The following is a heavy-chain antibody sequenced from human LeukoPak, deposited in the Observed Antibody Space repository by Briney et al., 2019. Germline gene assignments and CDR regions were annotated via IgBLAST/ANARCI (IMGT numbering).Heavy chain of an antibody. D-gene: IGHD2-15*01. V-gene: IGHV3-23*01. CDR1: GFTFSNYA. CDR2: ITGGGADT. J-gene: IGHJ4*02. Sequence: GGSLRLSCAASGFTFSNYAMAWVRRAPGEEPEWVSVITGGGADTYQIDSVKGRFTISRDNSKNTLYLQMNSLRAEDTAVYFCAKGTLGHCNGASCYPLDYWGQGTLVTVSS. CDR3: AKGTLGHCNGASCYPLDY.